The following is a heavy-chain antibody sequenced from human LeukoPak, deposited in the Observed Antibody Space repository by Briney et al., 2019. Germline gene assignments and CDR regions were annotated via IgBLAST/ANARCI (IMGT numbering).Heavy chain of an antibody. J-gene: IGHJ6*03. CDR1: GFTFSDYY. V-gene: IGHV3-21*01. CDR2: ISTSSSYI. CDR3: ARCDPYSSSYCYVDV. D-gene: IGHD6-6*01. Sequence: GGSLRLSCAASGFTFSDYYMTWVRQAPGKGLEWVSSISTSSSYIYYAASVKGRFTISRDNARNSLYLQMNSLRVEDTAVYYCARCDPYSSSYCYVDVWGKGTTVTVSS.